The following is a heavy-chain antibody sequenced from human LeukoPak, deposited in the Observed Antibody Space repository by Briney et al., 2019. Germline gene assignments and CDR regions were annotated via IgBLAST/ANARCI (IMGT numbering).Heavy chain of an antibody. Sequence: GGSLRLSCAASGFTFDDYAMHWVRQAPGKGLEWVSGISWNSGSIGYADSVKGRFTISRDNAKNSLYLQMNSLRAEDTAVYYCARVDSSGWTRIFDYWGQGTLVTVSS. CDR2: ISWNSGSI. D-gene: IGHD6-19*01. J-gene: IGHJ4*02. CDR3: ARVDSSGWTRIFDY. CDR1: GFTFDDYA. V-gene: IGHV3-9*01.